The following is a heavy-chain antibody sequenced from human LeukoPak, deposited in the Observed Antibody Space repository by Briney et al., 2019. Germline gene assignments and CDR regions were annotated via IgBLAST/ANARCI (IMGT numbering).Heavy chain of an antibody. D-gene: IGHD3-10*01. CDR3: ARLGSVGYYNYQYMDI. CDR2: INDIGNT. V-gene: IGHV4-34*01. Sequence: SETLSLTCSVYGDSFSGYFWSWIRQPPGKGLEWIGEINDIGNTNYDPSLRSRVTISVDTSKNQFSLSLTSATAADTAVYFCARLGSVGYYNYQYMDIWGNGTTVTVSS. J-gene: IGHJ6*03. CDR1: GDSFSGYF.